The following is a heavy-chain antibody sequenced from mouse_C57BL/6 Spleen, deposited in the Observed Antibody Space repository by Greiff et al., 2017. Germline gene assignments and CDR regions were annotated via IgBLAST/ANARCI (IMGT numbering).Heavy chain of an antibody. CDR2: INPNNGGT. V-gene: IGHV1-26*01. CDR3: ARTNWNFDY. CDR1: GYTFTDYY. J-gene: IGHJ2*01. D-gene: IGHD4-1*01. Sequence: VQLQQSGPELVKPGASVKISCKASGYTFTDYYMNWVKQSHGKSLEWMGDINPNNGGTSYNQKFKGKATLTVDKSSSTAYMELRSLTSEDSAVYYCARTNWNFDYWGQGTTLTVSS.